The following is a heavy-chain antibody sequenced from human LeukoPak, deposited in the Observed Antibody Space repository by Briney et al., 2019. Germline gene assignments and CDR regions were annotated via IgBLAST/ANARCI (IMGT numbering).Heavy chain of an antibody. J-gene: IGHJ4*02. V-gene: IGHV4-4*07. CDR1: GGSINVDYYTYY. CDR2: VNTTEIT. Sequence: PSETLSLTCNVSGGSINVDYYTYYRRWIRQPAGKGLERNGRVNTTEITTYNPSFRSRVTLTLDKSLNQVSLHLASVTAADTAVYYCARDLGINTGWYGFDYWGLGILVTVSS. CDR3: ARDLGINTGWYGFDY. D-gene: IGHD6-19*01.